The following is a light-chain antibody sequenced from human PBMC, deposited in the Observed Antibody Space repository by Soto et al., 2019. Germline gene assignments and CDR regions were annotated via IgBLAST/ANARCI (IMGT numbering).Light chain of an antibody. J-gene: IGKJ4*01. V-gene: IGKV3-20*01. CDR2: AAS. CDR1: QSVSSSY. Sequence: ETVLTQSPGTLSLSPGERATLSCRASQSVSSSYLAWYQQKPGQAPRLLIYAASSRATGIPDRFSGSGSGTDFPLTISRLEPEDFAMYYCQQYGNSPLTFGGGTQVEIK. CDR3: QQYGNSPLT.